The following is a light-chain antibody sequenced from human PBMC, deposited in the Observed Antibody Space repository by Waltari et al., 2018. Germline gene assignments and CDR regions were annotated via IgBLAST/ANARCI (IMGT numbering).Light chain of an antibody. J-gene: IGKJ4*01. CDR1: QSLLHSSTNKNH. Sequence: DIVMTQSPDSLAVSLGERATINCKSSQSLLHSSTNKNHLAWYQHKSGQRPKLRIHWASIREAGVPDRFSGSGSGTDFTLTISSLQAEDVAMYYCQQDSAGPLFGGGTKVEIK. V-gene: IGKV4-1*01. CDR3: QQDSAGPL. CDR2: WAS.